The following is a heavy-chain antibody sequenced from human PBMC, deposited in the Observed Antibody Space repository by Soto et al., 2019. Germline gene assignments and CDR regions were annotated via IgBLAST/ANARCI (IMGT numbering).Heavy chain of an antibody. V-gene: IGHV3-23*01. CDR3: AKGDTMVRGVIIMRRYYYCGMDV. CDR2: ISGSGGST. Sequence: GGSLRLSCAASGFTFSSYAMSWVRQAPGKGLEWVSAISGSGGSTYYADSVKGRFTISRDNSKNTLYLQMNSLRAEDTAVYYCAKGDTMVRGVIIMRRYYYCGMDVWGQGTTVTVSS. D-gene: IGHD3-10*01. CDR1: GFTFSSYA. J-gene: IGHJ6*02.